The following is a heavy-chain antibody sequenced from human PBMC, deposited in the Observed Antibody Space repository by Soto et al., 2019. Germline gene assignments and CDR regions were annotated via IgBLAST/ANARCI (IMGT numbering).Heavy chain of an antibody. Sequence: QVQLVQSETEVRKPGSSVKVSCRASGGTFGSNAISWVRQAPGQGLEWMGNIIPIFGKTKNAQNFQGRVTITADESTNTAYMELSSLTSEDTAIYDCAREGFTFGPGAVRGAFDTWGQGTMVTVSS. CDR2: IIPIFGKT. CDR1: GGTFGSNA. J-gene: IGHJ3*02. CDR3: AREGFTFGPGAVRGAFDT. D-gene: IGHD3-16*01. V-gene: IGHV1-69*15.